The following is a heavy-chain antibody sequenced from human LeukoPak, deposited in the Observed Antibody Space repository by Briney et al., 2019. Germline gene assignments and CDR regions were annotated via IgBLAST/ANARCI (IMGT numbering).Heavy chain of an antibody. CDR2: IYYSGST. CDR1: GGSISSYY. J-gene: IGHJ5*02. D-gene: IGHD5/OR15-5a*01. CDR3: ARALYAWAYNWFDP. Sequence: SETLSLTCTVSGGSISSYYWSWIRQPPGKGLEWIGYIYYSGSTNYNPSLKSRVTISVDTSKNQFSLKLSSVTAADTAVYYCARALYAWAYNWFDPWGQGTLVTVSS. V-gene: IGHV4-59*01.